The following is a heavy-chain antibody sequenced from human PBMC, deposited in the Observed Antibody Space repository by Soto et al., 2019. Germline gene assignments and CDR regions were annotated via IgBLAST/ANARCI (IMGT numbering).Heavy chain of an antibody. Sequence: ASVKVCCEASGYTFTIYGISWRRQAPGQGLEWMGWISAYNGNTNYAQKLQGRVTMTTDTSTSTAYMELRSLRSDDTAVYYCARVLAQNWFDPWGQGTLVTDTS. V-gene: IGHV1-18*01. CDR3: ARVLAQNWFDP. J-gene: IGHJ5*02. CDR1: GYTFTIYG. D-gene: IGHD3-3*02. CDR2: ISAYNGNT.